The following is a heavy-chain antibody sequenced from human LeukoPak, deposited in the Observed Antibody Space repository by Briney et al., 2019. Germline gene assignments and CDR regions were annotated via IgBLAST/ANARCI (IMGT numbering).Heavy chain of an antibody. CDR1: GGSISSGGYY. V-gene: IGHV4-30-2*01. J-gene: IGHJ5*02. CDR3: ARDWDENSSGWYDVWFDP. CDR2: IYHSGST. Sequence: SETLSLTCTVSGGSISSGGYYWSWIRQPPGKGLEWIGYIYHSGSTYYNPSLKSRVTISVDRSKNQFSLQLNSVTPEDTAVYYCARDWDENSSGWYDVWFDPWGQGTLVTVSS. D-gene: IGHD6-19*01.